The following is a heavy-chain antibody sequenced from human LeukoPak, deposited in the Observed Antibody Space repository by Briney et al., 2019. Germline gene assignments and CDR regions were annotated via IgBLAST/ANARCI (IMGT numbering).Heavy chain of an antibody. CDR1: GGSFSGYY. J-gene: IGHJ3*02. CDR3: ASLWPYQLSAFDI. CDR2: INHSGST. Sequence: PSETLSLTCAVHGGSFSGYYWSWIRQPPGKGLEWIGEINHSGSTNYNPSLKSRVTISVDTSKNQFSLKLSSVTAADTAVYYCASLWPYQLSAFDIWGQGTMVTVSP. D-gene: IGHD2-2*01. V-gene: IGHV4-34*01.